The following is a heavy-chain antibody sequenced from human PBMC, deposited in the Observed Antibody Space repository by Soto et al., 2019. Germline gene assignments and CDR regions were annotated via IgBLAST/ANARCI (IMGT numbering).Heavy chain of an antibody. Sequence: GGSLRLSCAASGFTFSSYGMHWVRQAPGKGLEWVAVISYDGSNKYYADSVKGRFTISRDNSKNTLYLQMNSLRAEDTAVYYCATYDYSNYLKSYYFDYWGQGTLVTVSS. J-gene: IGHJ4*02. CDR3: ATYDYSNYLKSYYFDY. CDR1: GFTFSSYG. D-gene: IGHD4-4*01. CDR2: ISYDGSNK. V-gene: IGHV3-30*03.